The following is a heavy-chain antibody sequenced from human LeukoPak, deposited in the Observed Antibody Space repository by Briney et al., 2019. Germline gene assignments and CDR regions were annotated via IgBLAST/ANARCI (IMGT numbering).Heavy chain of an antibody. V-gene: IGHV3-48*04. J-gene: IGHJ5*02. CDR1: GFTFTTYW. Sequence: GGSLRLSCEASGFTFTTYWMSWVRQAPGKGLEWVSYISSSGSTIYYADSVKGRFTISRDNAKNSLYLQMNSLRAEDTAVYYCAKHFSSSWYNWFDPWGQGTLVTVSS. CDR2: ISSSGSTI. CDR3: AKHFSSSWYNWFDP. D-gene: IGHD6-13*01.